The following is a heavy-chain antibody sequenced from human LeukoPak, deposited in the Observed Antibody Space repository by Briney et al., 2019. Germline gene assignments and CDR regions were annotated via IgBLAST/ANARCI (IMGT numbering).Heavy chain of an antibody. Sequence: GASVKVSCKASGYTFTGYYMHWVRQAPGQGLEWMGWINPNSGGTNYAQKFQGRVTMTTDTSTSTAYMELRSLRSDDTAVYYCARAESLIWFGEFDYWGQGTLVTVSS. D-gene: IGHD3-10*01. V-gene: IGHV1-2*02. CDR3: ARAESLIWFGEFDY. CDR2: INPNSGGT. J-gene: IGHJ4*02. CDR1: GYTFTGYY.